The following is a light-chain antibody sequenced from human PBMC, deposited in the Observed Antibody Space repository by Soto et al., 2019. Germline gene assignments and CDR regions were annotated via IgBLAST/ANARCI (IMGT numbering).Light chain of an antibody. V-gene: IGLV2-14*03. J-gene: IGLJ1*01. CDR3: SAFTGTTYV. CDR1: SSDMWGNNY. Sequence: LTQPASVSGSPGQSITISSTGASSDMWGNNYVSWYQHYPGKAPKLMICDVSNRPSGVSDRFSGSKSGNTASLTISGLQAEDEADYYCSAFTGTTYVFGTGTKVTVL. CDR2: DVS.